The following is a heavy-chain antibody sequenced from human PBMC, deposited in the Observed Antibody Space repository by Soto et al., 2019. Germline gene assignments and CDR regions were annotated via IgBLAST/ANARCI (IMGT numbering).Heavy chain of an antibody. Sequence: EVQLVESGGGLVQPGGSLRLSCAASGLTFSSSRMSWARQAPGKGLEWVANIKQDGSEKYYLDSVKGRFTISRDNAKNSLYLKMNGLRAGETAVYYGARDLGYKTLDYWGRGTLVTVSS. CDR3: ARDLGYKTLDY. J-gene: IGHJ4*02. CDR1: GLTFSSSR. V-gene: IGHV3-7*01. D-gene: IGHD2-2*02. CDR2: IKQDGSEK.